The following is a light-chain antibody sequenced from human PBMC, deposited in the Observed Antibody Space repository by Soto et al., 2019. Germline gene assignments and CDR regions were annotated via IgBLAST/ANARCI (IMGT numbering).Light chain of an antibody. CDR1: QSISNY. V-gene: IGKV1-27*01. Sequence: DIQMTQSPSTLSASVGDRVTITCRASQSISNYLAWYQQKPGKVPKLLIYAASTLQSGVPSRFSGSGSGTDFTRTISSLQPEDVATYYCQPANSFPLTFGGGPMVEIK. CDR3: QPANSFPLT. J-gene: IGKJ4*01. CDR2: AAS.